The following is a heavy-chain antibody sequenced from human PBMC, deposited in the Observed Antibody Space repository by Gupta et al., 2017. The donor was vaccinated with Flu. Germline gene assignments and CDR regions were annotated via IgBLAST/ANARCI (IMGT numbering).Heavy chain of an antibody. CDR2: ISSSSSYI. CDR3: ARAWDVTVAGTFDY. V-gene: IGHV3-21*01. J-gene: IGHJ4*02. Sequence: EVQLVESGGGLVKPGGSLRLSCPASGFTFSTYGMNWVRQAPGKGLEWVSSISSSSSYIYYADSVKGRFTISRHNAKNSLYLQINSLRAEDTAVYYCARAWDVTVAGTFDYWGQGTLVTVSS. CDR1: GFTFSTYG. D-gene: IGHD6-19*01.